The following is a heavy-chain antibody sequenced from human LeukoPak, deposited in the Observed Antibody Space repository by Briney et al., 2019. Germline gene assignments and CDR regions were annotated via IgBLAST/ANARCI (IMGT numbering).Heavy chain of an antibody. J-gene: IGHJ5*01. CDR2: ISTYNGNT. CDR1: RYTLTSYG. D-gene: IGHD3-10*01. V-gene: IGHV1-18*01. Sequence: ASVKVSCKASRYTLTSYGISSVRQPAGQRVERMGGISTYNGNTNYAQKFQGRVTMTSDTSTSTAYMELRSLRSDDTAVYYCARDGRITLVRGVIIIEGYWFDSWGQGTLVTVSS. CDR3: ARDGRITLVRGVIIIEGYWFDS.